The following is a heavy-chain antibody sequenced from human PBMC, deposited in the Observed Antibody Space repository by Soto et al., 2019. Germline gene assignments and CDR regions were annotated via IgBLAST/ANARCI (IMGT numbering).Heavy chain of an antibody. V-gene: IGHV4-31*03. Sequence: SETLSLTCTVSGGSISSGGYYWSWIRQHPGKGLEWIGYIYYSGSTYYNPSLKSRVTISVDTSKNQFSLKLSSVTAADTAVYYCARDPGGYSGYEAKFDYWGQGTLVTVSS. J-gene: IGHJ4*02. D-gene: IGHD5-12*01. CDR3: ARDPGGYSGYEAKFDY. CDR1: GGSISSGGYY. CDR2: IYYSGST.